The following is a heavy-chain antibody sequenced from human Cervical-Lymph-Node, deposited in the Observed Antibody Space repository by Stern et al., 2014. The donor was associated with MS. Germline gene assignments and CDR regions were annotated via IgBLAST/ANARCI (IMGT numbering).Heavy chain of an antibody. D-gene: IGHD1-1*01. CDR3: ARDEIGQTTTHYYYYGMDV. Sequence: VHLVESGAEVKKPGSSVKVSCKASEGTFSSEAISWVRPSPGQGLEWLAGLIPVFVAAHYAQKFQGRVTITADESTSTAYMELRSLRSEDTAVYYCARDEIGQTTTHYYYYGMDVWGQGTTVTVSS. CDR2: LIPVFVAA. J-gene: IGHJ6*02. CDR1: EGTFSSEA. V-gene: IGHV1-69*01.